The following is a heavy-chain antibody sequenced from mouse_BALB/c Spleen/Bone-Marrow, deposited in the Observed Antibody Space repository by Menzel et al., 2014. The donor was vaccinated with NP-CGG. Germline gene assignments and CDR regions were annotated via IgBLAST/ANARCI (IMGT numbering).Heavy chain of an antibody. CDR3: ARSGKVRNAMDY. CDR2: ISGYYGDA. Sequence: VQRVESGAKLVRPGVSVKISCKGSGYTFTDHAMHWVKRSHAKSLEWIGLISGYYGDAIYNQKFKGKATMTVDKSSSTAYMELARLTSGDSAIYYCARSGKVRNAMDYWGQGTSVTVSS. CDR1: GYTFTDHA. V-gene: IGHV1S137*01. J-gene: IGHJ4*01. D-gene: IGHD2-14*01.